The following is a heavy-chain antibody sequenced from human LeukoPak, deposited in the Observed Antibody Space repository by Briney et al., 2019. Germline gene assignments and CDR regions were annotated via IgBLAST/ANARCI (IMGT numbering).Heavy chain of an antibody. CDR1: GFTFSSYA. J-gene: IGHJ6*03. Sequence: PGGSLRLSCTASGFTFSSYAMHWVRQAPGKGLEWVAFIRYDGSNIHYAASVKGRFTISRDNSKNALYLQMNSLRAEDTAVYYCVRHGGSSAPYYYYMDVWGKGTTVTVSS. V-gene: IGHV3-30*02. CDR3: VRHGGSSAPYYYYMDV. D-gene: IGHD1-26*01. CDR2: IRYDGSNI.